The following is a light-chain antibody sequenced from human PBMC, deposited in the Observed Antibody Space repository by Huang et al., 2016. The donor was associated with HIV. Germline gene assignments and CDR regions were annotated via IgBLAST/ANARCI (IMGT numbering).Light chain of an antibody. J-gene: IGKJ1*01. CDR2: GAS. CDR1: QGVANN. CDR3: QQYSNWPPWT. Sequence: EIVMTQSPGTLSVSPGERATLSCRASQGVANNVAWYQQKPGQTPRLLIHGASTRATGIPARFSGSASGTEFTLTISSLQTEDFAIYYCQQYSNWPPWTFGQGT. V-gene: IGKV3D-15*01.